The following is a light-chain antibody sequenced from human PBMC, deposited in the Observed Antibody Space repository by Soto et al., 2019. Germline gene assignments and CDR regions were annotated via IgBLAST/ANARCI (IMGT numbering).Light chain of an antibody. CDR2: DAS. J-gene: IGKJ2*01. V-gene: IGKV3-11*01. CDR3: QQRSNWPHT. CDR1: QSVSSY. Sequence: EIVLTQSPATLSLSPGERATLSCRASQSVSSYLAWYQQKPGQAPRLLIYDASNRATGIPARFSGSGSGTDCPLTISSLEPEDFAVYYCQQRSNWPHTFGQGNKLEIK.